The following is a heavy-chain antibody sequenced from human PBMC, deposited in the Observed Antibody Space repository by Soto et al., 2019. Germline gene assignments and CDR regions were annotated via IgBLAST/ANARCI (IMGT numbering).Heavy chain of an antibody. CDR1: DGSFSGYY. V-gene: IGHV4-34*01. D-gene: IGHD2-15*01. CDR2: INHSGST. Sequence: QVQLQQWGAGLLKPSETLSLTCAVYDGSFSGYYWSWIRQPPGKGLEWIGEINHSGSTNYNPSLKSRVTISVDTSKNQFSLKLSSVTAADTAVYYCARGVPGVVVAAKYYFDYWGQGTLVTVSS. CDR3: ARGVPGVVVAAKYYFDY. J-gene: IGHJ4*02.